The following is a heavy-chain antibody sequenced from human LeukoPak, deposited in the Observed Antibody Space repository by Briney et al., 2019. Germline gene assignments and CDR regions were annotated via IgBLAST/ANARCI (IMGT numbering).Heavy chain of an antibody. CDR3: ARGKSGYDAFDI. CDR2: TNHSGST. J-gene: IGHJ3*02. CDR1: GGSFSGY. V-gene: IGHV4-34*01. D-gene: IGHD5-12*01. Sequence: SETLSLTCAVYGGSFSGYWSWIRQPPGKGLQWIGETNHSGSTNYNPSLKSRVTISVDTSKNQFSLNLSSVTAADTAVYYCARGKSGYDAFDIWGQGTMVSVSS.